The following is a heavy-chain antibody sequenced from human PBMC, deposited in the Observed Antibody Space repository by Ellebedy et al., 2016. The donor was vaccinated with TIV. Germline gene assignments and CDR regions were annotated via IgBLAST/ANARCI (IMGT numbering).Heavy chain of an antibody. V-gene: IGHV1-24*01. J-gene: IGHJ4*02. D-gene: IGHD3-10*01. CDR3: ATNRVWFGELLPPDY. Sequence: ASVKVPCXVSGYTLTELSMHWVRQAPGKGLEWMGGFDPEDGETIYAQKFQGRVTMTEDTSTDTAYMELSSLRSEDTAVYYCATNRVWFGELLPPDYWGQGTLVTVSS. CDR2: FDPEDGET. CDR1: GYTLTELS.